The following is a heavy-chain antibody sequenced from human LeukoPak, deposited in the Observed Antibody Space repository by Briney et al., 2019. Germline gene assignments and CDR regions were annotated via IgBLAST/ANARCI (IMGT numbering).Heavy chain of an antibody. CDR1: GGTFSSYA. Sequence: SVKVSCKASGGTFSSYAISWVRQAPGQGLEWMGGIIPIFGTANYAQKFQGRVMITADESTSTAYMELSSLRSEDTAVYYCARDPDYGSGQGYWGQGTLVTVSS. CDR3: ARDPDYGSGQGY. J-gene: IGHJ4*02. CDR2: IIPIFGTA. V-gene: IGHV1-69*01. D-gene: IGHD3-10*01.